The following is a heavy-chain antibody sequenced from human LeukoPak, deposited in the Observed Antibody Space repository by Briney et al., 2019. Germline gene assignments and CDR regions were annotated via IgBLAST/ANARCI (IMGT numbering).Heavy chain of an antibody. V-gene: IGHV3-23*01. CDR2: ISGSGDAT. CDR1: GFTFSSFA. J-gene: IGHJ4*02. Sequence: GGSLRLSCAASGFTFSSFAMTWVRQAPGKGLEWVSSISGSGDATYYADSVKGRFTISIDSSKNTLFLQMNRLSAEDTAIYYCAKRYALGYRELDYWGQGTLVTVSS. CDR3: AKRYALGYRELDY. D-gene: IGHD2-8*01.